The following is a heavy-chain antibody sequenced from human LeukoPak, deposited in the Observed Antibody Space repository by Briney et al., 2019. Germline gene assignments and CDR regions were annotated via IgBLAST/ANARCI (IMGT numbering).Heavy chain of an antibody. Sequence: SETLSLTCTVSGGSISSSSYYWGWIRQPPGKGLEWIGSIYYSGSTYYNPSLKSRVTISVDTSKNQFSLKLSSVTAADTAVYYCARGTGSGSTYYYYYYYYMDVWGKGTTVTVSS. J-gene: IGHJ6*03. CDR2: IYYSGST. V-gene: IGHV4-39*07. CDR1: GGSISSSSYY. D-gene: IGHD3-10*01. CDR3: ARGTGSGSTYYYYYYYYMDV.